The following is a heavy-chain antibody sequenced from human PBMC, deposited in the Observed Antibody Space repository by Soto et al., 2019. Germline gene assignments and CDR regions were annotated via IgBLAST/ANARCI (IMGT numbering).Heavy chain of an antibody. CDR2: ISGYNGNT. D-gene: IGHD2-2*01. CDR1: GYTFTSYG. V-gene: IGHV1-18*01. CDR3: ARRCSSTRCLDL. Sequence: QVQLVQSGAEVKKPGASVKVSCKASGYTFTSYGICWVRQAPGQGLEWMGWISGYNGNTNYAQNLQGRVTMTTDTYTSTVYMELRSLRSDDTAVYYCARRCSSTRCLDLGGRGTLVIVSS. J-gene: IGHJ2*01.